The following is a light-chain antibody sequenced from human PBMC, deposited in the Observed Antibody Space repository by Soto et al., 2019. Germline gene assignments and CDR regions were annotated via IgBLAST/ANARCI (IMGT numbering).Light chain of an antibody. V-gene: IGKV3-20*01. CDR3: QHYGDSPLYT. CDR1: QSVSSRS. J-gene: IGKJ2*01. Sequence: EIVLTQSPGTLSLSPGERATLSCRASQSVSSRSLAWYQHKPGQAPRLLIYAASIRATSIPDRFSGSGSGTDFTLTISRLEPEDFAVYYCQHYGDSPLYTFGQGTQLEI. CDR2: AAS.